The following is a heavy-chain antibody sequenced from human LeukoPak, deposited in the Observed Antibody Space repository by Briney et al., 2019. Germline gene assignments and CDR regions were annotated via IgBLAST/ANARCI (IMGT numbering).Heavy chain of an antibody. J-gene: IGHJ4*02. Sequence: PSETLSLTCAVYGGSFSGYYWSWIRQPPGKGLEWIGEINHSGSTNYNPSLKSRVTISVDTSKNQFSLKLSSVTAADTAVYYCARRDPTVTTSHSRGGQDYWGQGTLVTVSS. CDR1: GGSFSGYY. D-gene: IGHD4-17*01. CDR3: ARRDPTVTTSHSRGGQDY. CDR2: INHSGST. V-gene: IGHV4-34*01.